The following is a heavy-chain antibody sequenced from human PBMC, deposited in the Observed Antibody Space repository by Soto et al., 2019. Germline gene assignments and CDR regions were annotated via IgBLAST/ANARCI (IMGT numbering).Heavy chain of an antibody. J-gene: IGHJ6*03. CDR1: GFTFSSYW. Sequence: EVQLVESGGGLVQPGGSLRLSCAASGFTFSSYWMSWVRQAPGKGLEWVANIKQDGSEKYYVDSVKGRFTISRDNAKNSLYLQMNSLRAEDTAVYYCARDMTIQYDYIWGSYRTPGDNYMDVWGKGTTVTVSS. D-gene: IGHD3-16*02. V-gene: IGHV3-7*01. CDR2: IKQDGSEK. CDR3: ARDMTIQYDYIWGSYRTPGDNYMDV.